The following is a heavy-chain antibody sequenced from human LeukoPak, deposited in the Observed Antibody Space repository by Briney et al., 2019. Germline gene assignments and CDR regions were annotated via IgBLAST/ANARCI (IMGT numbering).Heavy chain of an antibody. CDR3: ARVPHSCSGSSCPLHYLDY. CDR1: GYSIGSGYY. Sequence: SETLSLTCTVSGYSIGSGYYWGWIRQPPGKGLEWIGGIHQSGNTFYNPSLYSRVSISADTSNNQFSLRLDSVTAADTAVYFCARVPHSCSGSSCPLHYLDYWGQGTLVTVSS. J-gene: IGHJ4*02. D-gene: IGHD2-15*01. V-gene: IGHV4-38-2*02. CDR2: IHQSGNT.